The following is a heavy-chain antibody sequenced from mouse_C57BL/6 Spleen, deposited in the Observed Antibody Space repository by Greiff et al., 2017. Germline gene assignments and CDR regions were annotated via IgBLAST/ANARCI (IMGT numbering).Heavy chain of an antibody. V-gene: IGHV14-4*01. D-gene: IGHD2-3*01. J-gene: IGHJ3*01. CDR2: IDPENGDT. CDR1: GFNIKDDY. CDR3: TSIYDGYFAY. Sequence: EVQGVESGAELVRPGASVKLSCTASGFNIKDDYMHWVKQRPEQGLEWIGWIDPENGDTEYASKFQGKATITADTSSNTAYLQLSSLASEDTAVYYCTSIYDGYFAYWGQGTLVTVSA.